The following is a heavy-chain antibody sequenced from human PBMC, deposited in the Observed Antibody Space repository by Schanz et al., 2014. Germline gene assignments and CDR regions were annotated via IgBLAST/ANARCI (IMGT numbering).Heavy chain of an antibody. V-gene: IGHV3-30*18. Sequence: QVFLAESGGGVVQPGRSLRLSCAASGFTFSQYGMHWVRQAPGKGLEWVAVISYDGSDKFHADSVKGRFTISRDNSKNTLYLQMNSLRVEDTAVYYCAKDFVPLVKQLIRSGGAHLDHWGQGTLVTVSS. CDR3: AKDFVPLVKQLIRSGGAHLDH. J-gene: IGHJ4*02. CDR1: GFTFSQYG. CDR2: ISYDGSDK. D-gene: IGHD6-13*01.